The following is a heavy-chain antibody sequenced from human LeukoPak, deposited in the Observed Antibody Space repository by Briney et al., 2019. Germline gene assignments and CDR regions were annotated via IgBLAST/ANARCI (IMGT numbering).Heavy chain of an antibody. CDR2: ILDDGSNK. CDR3: AREPAPGIAVAGTLDY. Sequence: PGTSLVISVATTGFTLGTSAFNRGRPAPGTGLKWVAVILDDGSNKYYADSVKGRFTISRDNSKNTLYLQMNRLRAEDTAVYYCAREPAPGIAVAGTLDYWGQGSLVTVSS. J-gene: IGHJ4*02. V-gene: IGHV3-30*04. D-gene: IGHD6-19*01. CDR1: GFTLGTSA.